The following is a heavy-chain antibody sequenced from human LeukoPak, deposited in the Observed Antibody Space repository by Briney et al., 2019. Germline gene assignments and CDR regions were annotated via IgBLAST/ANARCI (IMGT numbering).Heavy chain of an antibody. J-gene: IGHJ4*02. CDR3: ARAYNYGSGSYSAFPY. CDR1: GGSISSYY. D-gene: IGHD3-10*01. V-gene: IGHV4-59*01. Sequence: PSETLSLTCTVSGGSISSYYWSWIRQPPGKGLEWIGYIYYSGSTNYNPSLKSRVTISVDTSKNQFSLKLSSVTAADTAVYYCARAYNYGSGSYSAFPYWGQGTLVTVSS. CDR2: IYYSGST.